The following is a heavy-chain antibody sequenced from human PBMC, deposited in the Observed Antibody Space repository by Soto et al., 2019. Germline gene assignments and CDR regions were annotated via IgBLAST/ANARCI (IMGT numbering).Heavy chain of an antibody. CDR3: AREGRIHWFES. CDR1: GDSIKTENW. CDR2: IKHTGDA. J-gene: IGHJ5*01. Sequence: QVHLQESGPGLVKPSETLSLTCAVSGDSIKTENWWSWLRPLPGTGLEWIGEIKHTGDANGNPALRSRVSMSVERTKNQFFINLRSVSAADTAVYFCAREGRIHWFESWGQGTLGTVS. V-gene: IGHV4-4*02.